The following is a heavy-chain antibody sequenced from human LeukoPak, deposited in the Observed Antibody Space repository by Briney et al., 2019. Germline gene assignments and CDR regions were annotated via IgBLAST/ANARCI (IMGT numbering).Heavy chain of an antibody. V-gene: IGHV3-30*18. CDR2: ISFDGSNK. CDR1: GFTFSSYG. Sequence: GRSLRLSCAASGFTFSSYGMHWVRQAPGKGLEWVAVISFDGSNKYYADSVKGRSTISRDNSKNTLYLQMNSLRAEDTAVYYCAKAQIPVWFGPTLNFYYYYGMDVWGQGTTVTVSS. D-gene: IGHD3-10*01. J-gene: IGHJ6*02. CDR3: AKAQIPVWFGPTLNFYYYYGMDV.